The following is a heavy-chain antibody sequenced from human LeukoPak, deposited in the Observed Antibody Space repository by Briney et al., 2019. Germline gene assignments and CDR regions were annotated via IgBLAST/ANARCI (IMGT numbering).Heavy chain of an antibody. V-gene: IGHV7-4-1*04. CDR2: INTNTGNP. D-gene: IGHD5-18*01. CDR3: ARGYSHDREGAFDI. CDR1: GYSLTSYA. J-gene: IGHJ3*02. Sequence: ASVKVSCKASGYSLTSYAMNWVRQAPGQGLEWMGWINTNTGNPMYAQGFAGRFVFSLDTSVSMAYLQITNLKSDDTATYYCARGYSHDREGAFDIWGQGTMVTVSS.